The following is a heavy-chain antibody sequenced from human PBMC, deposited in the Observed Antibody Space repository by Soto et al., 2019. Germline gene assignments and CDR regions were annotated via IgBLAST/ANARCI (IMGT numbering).Heavy chain of an antibody. CDR2: INHSGST. D-gene: IGHD6-13*01. V-gene: IGHV4-34*01. J-gene: IGHJ5*02. CDR3: ASHMPDSNEIAPAVKGNWFDP. CDR1: GGSFSGYY. Sequence: SETLSLTCAVYGGSFSGYYWSWIRQPPGKGLEWIGEINHSGSTNYNPSLKSRVTISVDTSKNQFSLKLSSVTAADTAVYYCASHMPDSNEIAPAVKGNWFDPWGQGTLVTVSS.